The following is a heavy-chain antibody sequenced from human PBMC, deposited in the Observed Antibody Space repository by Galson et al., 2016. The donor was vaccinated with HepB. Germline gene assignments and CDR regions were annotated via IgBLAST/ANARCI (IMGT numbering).Heavy chain of an antibody. V-gene: IGHV4-4*02. CDR2: IYHSGST. J-gene: IGHJ4*02. Sequence: SETLSLTCAVSGDSINRSNWWNWVRQPPGKGLEWIGEIYHSGSTTYKPSLKSRVSISVDKSKNQFSLKLTSVTAADTAVYYCARTGLRRDGVVVRRYFDYWGQGTLVTVSS. CDR3: ARTGLRRDGVVVRRYFDY. D-gene: IGHD3-22*01. CDR1: GDSINRSNW.